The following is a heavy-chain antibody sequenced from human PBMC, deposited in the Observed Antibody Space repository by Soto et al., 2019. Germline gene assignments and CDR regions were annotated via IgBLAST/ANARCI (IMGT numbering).Heavy chain of an antibody. J-gene: IGHJ6*03. D-gene: IGHD3-3*01. V-gene: IGHV3-64*01. CDR2: ISSSNGGST. Sequence: GGTLRLSCAASGFTFSSYAMHWVRQAPGKKLKNVTAISSSNGGSTYYANSVKGRFTISRDNSKNTLYLQMGSLRAEDMAVYFFARGTMGEPFYYYYYMDVWGKGTTVTVSS. CDR1: GFTFSSYA. CDR3: ARGTMGEPFYYYYYMDV.